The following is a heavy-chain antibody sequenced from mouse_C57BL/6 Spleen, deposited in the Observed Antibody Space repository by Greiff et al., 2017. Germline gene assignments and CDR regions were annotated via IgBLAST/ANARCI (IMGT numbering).Heavy chain of an antibody. CDR3: ARSGGYYYGSSRGAYAMDY. V-gene: IGHV1-54*01. CDR2: INPGSGGT. CDR1: GYAFTNYL. D-gene: IGHD1-1*01. Sequence: QVQLQQSGAELVRPGTSVKVSCKASGYAFTNYLIEWVKQRPGQGLEWIGVINPGSGGTNYNEKFKGKATLTADKSSSTAYMQLSSLTSEDSAVYFCARSGGYYYGSSRGAYAMDYWGQGTSVTVSS. J-gene: IGHJ4*01.